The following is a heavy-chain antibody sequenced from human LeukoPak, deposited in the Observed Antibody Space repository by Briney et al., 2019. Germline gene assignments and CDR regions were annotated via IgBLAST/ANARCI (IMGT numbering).Heavy chain of an antibody. CDR3: GRFLSGVVAGNFDY. CDR2: ISWNSGSI. CDR1: GFTFDDYA. J-gene: IGHJ4*02. V-gene: IGHV3-9*01. D-gene: IGHD2-15*01. Sequence: PGRSLRLSCAASGFTFDDYAMHWVRQAPGKGLEWVSGISWNSGSIGYADSVKGRFTISRDNAKNSLYLQMNSLRAEDTALYYRGRFLSGVVAGNFDYWGQGTLVTVSS.